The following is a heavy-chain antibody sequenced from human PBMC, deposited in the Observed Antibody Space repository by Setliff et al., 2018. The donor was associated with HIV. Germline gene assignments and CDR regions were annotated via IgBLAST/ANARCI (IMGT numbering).Heavy chain of an antibody. J-gene: IGHJ5*02. CDR2: IDYSGST. Sequence: PSETLSLTCAVSGYSVSSGYYWGWIRQPPGKGLEWIASIDYSGSTYYAPSLKSRVTISVDTSKNQSSLKLSSVTAADTAVYYCARERSALLWKNWFDPWGQGTLVTVSS. CDR1: GYSVSSGYY. CDR3: ARERSALLWKNWFDP. V-gene: IGHV4-38-2*02. D-gene: IGHD3-10*01.